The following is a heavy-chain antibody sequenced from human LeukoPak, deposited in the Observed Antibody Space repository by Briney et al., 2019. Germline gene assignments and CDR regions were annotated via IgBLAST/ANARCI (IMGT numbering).Heavy chain of an antibody. D-gene: IGHD3-10*01. Sequence: EASVRDSCKPSGYTFTSYGISWVRPAPGQGLEWMGWISAYNGNTNSAQKLQGRVTMTTDTSTSTAYMELRSLRSDDTAVYYCARENSGSYYNADYWGQGTLVTVSS. V-gene: IGHV1-18*01. J-gene: IGHJ4*02. CDR2: ISAYNGNT. CDR1: GYTFTSYG. CDR3: ARENSGSYYNADY.